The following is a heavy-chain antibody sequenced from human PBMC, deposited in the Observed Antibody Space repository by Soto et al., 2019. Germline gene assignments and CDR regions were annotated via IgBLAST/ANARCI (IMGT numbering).Heavy chain of an antibody. CDR2: INHSGST. Sequence: QVQLQQWGAGLLKPSETLSLTCAVYGGSFRGYYWSWIRQPPGKGLEWIGEINHSGSTNYNPSLKSRVTISIDTSKNQFTLKLNSVTAADTAVYYCARGRVHLGELSFNYFDYWGRGTLVAVSS. J-gene: IGHJ4*02. D-gene: IGHD3-16*02. V-gene: IGHV4-34*01. CDR3: ARGRVHLGELSFNYFDY. CDR1: GGSFRGYY.